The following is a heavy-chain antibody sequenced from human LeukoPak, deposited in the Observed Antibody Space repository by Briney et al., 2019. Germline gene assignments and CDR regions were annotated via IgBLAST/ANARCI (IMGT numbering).Heavy chain of an antibody. CDR1: GFTVSSNY. V-gene: IGHV3-66*01. CDR3: ARVGGGGVNYYMDV. Sequence: GRSLRLSCAASGFTVSSNYMSWVRQAPGKGLEWVSVIYTGGGTYYADSVKGRFTISRDNSKNTLYLQMNSLRAEDTAVYFCARVGGGGVNYYMDVWGKGTTVTISS. D-gene: IGHD3-16*01. CDR2: IYTGGGT. J-gene: IGHJ6*03.